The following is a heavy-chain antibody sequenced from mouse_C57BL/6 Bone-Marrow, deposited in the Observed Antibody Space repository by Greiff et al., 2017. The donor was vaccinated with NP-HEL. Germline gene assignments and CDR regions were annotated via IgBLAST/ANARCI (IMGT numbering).Heavy chain of an antibody. CDR1: GFTFSAFY. Sequence: EVQGVESGGGLVQSGRSLRLSCATSGFTFSAFYMEWVRQAPGKGLEWIAASRNKANDYTTEYSASVKGRFIVSRDTSQSILYLQMNALRAEDTAIYYCARDVDYDYEDYAMDYWGQGTSVTVSS. D-gene: IGHD2-4*01. CDR3: ARDVDYDYEDYAMDY. J-gene: IGHJ4*01. V-gene: IGHV7-1*01. CDR2: SRNKANDYTT.